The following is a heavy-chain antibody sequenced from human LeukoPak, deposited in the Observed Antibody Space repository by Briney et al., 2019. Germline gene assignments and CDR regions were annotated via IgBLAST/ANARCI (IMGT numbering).Heavy chain of an antibody. CDR2: IYYSGST. D-gene: IGHD1-1*01. CDR3: AQTLDGAFDI. J-gene: IGHJ3*02. Sequence: SETLSLTCTVSGGSISSYYWSWIRQPPGKGLEWIGYIYYSGSTNYNPSLKSRVTISVDTSKNQFSLKLSSVTAADTAVYYCAQTLDGAFDIWGQGTMVTVSS. V-gene: IGHV4-59*08. CDR1: GGSISSYY.